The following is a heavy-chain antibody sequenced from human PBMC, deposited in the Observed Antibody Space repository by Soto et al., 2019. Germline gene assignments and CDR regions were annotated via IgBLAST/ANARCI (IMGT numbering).Heavy chain of an antibody. J-gene: IGHJ4*02. CDR1: GFTFSSHA. CDR3: AKDRSPGASTWNVY. D-gene: IGHD1-26*01. Sequence: DVQLLESGGGLVQPGGSLRLSCAASGFTFSSHAMNWVRQAPGKGLEWVSTISGSGTGKYYADSVKGRFTNSRDNSRNTLFLQMNNLRAEDAAVYYCAKDRSPGASTWNVYWGQGTLVTVSS. V-gene: IGHV3-23*01. CDR2: ISGSGTGK.